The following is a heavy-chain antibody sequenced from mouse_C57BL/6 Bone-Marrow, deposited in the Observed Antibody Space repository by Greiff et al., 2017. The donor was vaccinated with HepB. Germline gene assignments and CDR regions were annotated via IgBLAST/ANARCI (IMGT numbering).Heavy chain of an antibody. CDR1: GYAFSSSW. CDR3: ASYYGNLWYFDV. V-gene: IGHV1-82*01. Sequence: QVQLKESGPELVKPGASVKISCKASGYAFSSSWMNWVKQRPGKGLEWIGRIYPGDGDTNYNGKFKGKATLTADKSSSTAYMQLSSLTSEDSAVYFCASYYGNLWYFDVWGTGTTVTVSS. J-gene: IGHJ1*03. D-gene: IGHD2-1*01. CDR2: IYPGDGDT.